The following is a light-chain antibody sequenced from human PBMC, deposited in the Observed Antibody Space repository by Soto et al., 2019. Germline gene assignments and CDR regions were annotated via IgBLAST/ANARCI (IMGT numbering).Light chain of an antibody. CDR2: WAL. Sequence: DIVMTQSPDSLAVSLGERPTINCKSSQSVLYTSNNKTYLPGYQQKPGQPPKLLIYWALTRESGVPDRFSGSGSGTDFTLTISSLQAEDVAVYYCQQYYSTPQLTFGGGTKVEIK. CDR1: QSVLYTSNNKTY. J-gene: IGKJ4*01. CDR3: QQYYSTPQLT. V-gene: IGKV4-1*01.